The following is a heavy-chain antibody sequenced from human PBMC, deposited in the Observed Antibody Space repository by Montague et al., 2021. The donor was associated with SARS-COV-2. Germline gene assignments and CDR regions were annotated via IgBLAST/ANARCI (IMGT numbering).Heavy chain of an antibody. D-gene: IGHD3-9*01. CDR2: IYHTGST. CDR3: VRHPHYDGLNGPPDF. Sequence: PETLSLTCVVSGDSISTDNWWTWVRLPPGKGLEWVGEIYHTGSTKYKPPLKSRVSMSVDKSWNQFSLRLTSVTAADTAFYYCVRHPHYDGLNGPPDFWDQGTLVTVSS. V-gene: IGHV4-4*03. J-gene: IGHJ4*02. CDR1: GDSISTDNW.